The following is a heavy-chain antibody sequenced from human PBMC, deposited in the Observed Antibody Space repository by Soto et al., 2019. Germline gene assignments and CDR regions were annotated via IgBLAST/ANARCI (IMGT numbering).Heavy chain of an antibody. Sequence: EVQLLESGGGLVQPGGSLRLSCAASGFTFSSYAMSWVRQAPGKGLEWVSAISGSGGSTYYADSVKGRFTISRDNSKNTLYLQMNSLRAEDTAVYYCATVAGSGNYYYYYGMDVWGQGTTVTVSS. D-gene: IGHD6-19*01. CDR1: GFTFSSYA. V-gene: IGHV3-23*01. J-gene: IGHJ6*02. CDR2: ISGSGGST. CDR3: ATVAGSGNYYYYYGMDV.